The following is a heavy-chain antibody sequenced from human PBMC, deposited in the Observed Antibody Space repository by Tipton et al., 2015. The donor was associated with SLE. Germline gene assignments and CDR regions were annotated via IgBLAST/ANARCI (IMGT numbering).Heavy chain of an antibody. J-gene: IGHJ3*02. Sequence: TLSLTCTVSGGSISSDSYYWSWLRQSAGKGLEWIGHIYSSGRTNYNPSLKSRVTMSVDTSKNQFSLRLSSVTAADTAVYYCTRELDTFDIWGQGTMVTVSS. CDR3: TRELDTFDI. CDR1: GGSISSDSYY. CDR2: IYSSGRT. V-gene: IGHV4-61*09.